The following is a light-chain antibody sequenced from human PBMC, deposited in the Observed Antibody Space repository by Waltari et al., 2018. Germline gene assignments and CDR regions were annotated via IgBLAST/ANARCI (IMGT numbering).Light chain of an antibody. CDR3: MQARQTPWT. Sequence: DIVMTQSPLSLSVTPGEPASISCRSSQSLLHSSGNTFLDWYLQKPGQSPQLLIYLCSHRASGVPDRFSGSGSGTDLTLKISRVEAEDVGVYFCMQARQTPWTFGQGTKVEIK. CDR1: QSLLHSSGNTF. CDR2: LCS. J-gene: IGKJ1*01. V-gene: IGKV2-28*01.